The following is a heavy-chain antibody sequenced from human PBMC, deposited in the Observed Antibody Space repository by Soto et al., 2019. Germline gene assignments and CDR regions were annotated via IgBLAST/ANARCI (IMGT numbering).Heavy chain of an antibody. V-gene: IGHV3-23*01. Sequence: EVQLLESGGGLVQPGGSLRLSCAASGFTFSSYAMSWVRQAPGKGLEWVSAISGSGGSTYYADSVKGRFTISRDNSKNTLYLQMNSLRAEDTAVYYCGKHGYCSGGSCYSYYYYYMDVWGKGTTVTVSS. CDR3: GKHGYCSGGSCYSYYYYYMDV. J-gene: IGHJ6*03. CDR1: GFTFSSYA. D-gene: IGHD2-15*01. CDR2: ISGSGGST.